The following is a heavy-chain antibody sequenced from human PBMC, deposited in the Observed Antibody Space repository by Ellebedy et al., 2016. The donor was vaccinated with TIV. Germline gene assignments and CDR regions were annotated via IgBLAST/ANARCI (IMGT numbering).Heavy chain of an antibody. D-gene: IGHD2-21*01. V-gene: IGHV1-3*04. CDR3: ATRVWQDPMDV. CDR1: GSPFSSYG. J-gene: IGHJ6*02. CDR2: INTGNGNT. Sequence: ASVKVSXXASGSPFSSYGLHWVRQAPGQRLEWMGWINTGNGNTKYSQRLQGRVTITRDTSATTAYMELSGLMSEDTAVYYCATRVWQDPMDVWGQGTTVTVSS.